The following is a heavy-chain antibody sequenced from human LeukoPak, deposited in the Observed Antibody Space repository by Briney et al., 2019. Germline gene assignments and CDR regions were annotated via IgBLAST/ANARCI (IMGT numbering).Heavy chain of an antibody. CDR2: IIPIFGTA. V-gene: IGHV1-69*13. CDR3: ARDTRHRYCSSTSCYRGWLDP. CDR1: GYTFTSYG. Sequence: GASVKVSCKASGYTFTSYGISWVRQAPGQGLEWMGGIIPIFGTANYAQKFQGRVTITADESTRTAYMELSSLRSEDTAVYYCARDTRHRYCSSTSCYRGWLDPWGQGTLVTVSS. D-gene: IGHD2-2*01. J-gene: IGHJ5*02.